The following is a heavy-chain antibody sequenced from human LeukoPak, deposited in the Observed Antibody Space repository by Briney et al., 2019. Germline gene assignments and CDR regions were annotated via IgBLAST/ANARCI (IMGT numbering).Heavy chain of an antibody. D-gene: IGHD6-19*01. V-gene: IGHV4-59*01. J-gene: IGHJ4*02. CDR3: ARDTTVASGMRY. CDR1: GGSISTFS. CDR2: IYSRST. Sequence: SETLSLTCTVSGGSISTFSWTWIRQFPGKGLEWIGSIYSRSTNYNPSLKSRVAISVHTSKNQFSLRLNSVTTADTAVYYCARDTTVASGMRYWGQGTLVTVSS.